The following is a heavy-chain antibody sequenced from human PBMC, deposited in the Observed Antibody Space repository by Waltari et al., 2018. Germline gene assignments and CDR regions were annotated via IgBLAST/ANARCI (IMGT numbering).Heavy chain of an antibody. V-gene: IGHV4-59*01. CDR2: IYYSGST. CDR1: GGSISSYY. D-gene: IGHD5-12*01. Sequence: QVQLQESGPGLVKPSETLSLTCTVSGGSISSYYWSWLRQPPGKRLEWIGYIYYSGSTNYNPSLKSRVTISVDTSKNQFSLKLSSVTAADTAVYYCARVDGYNWGWFDPWGQGTLVTVSS. J-gene: IGHJ5*02. CDR3: ARVDGYNWGWFDP.